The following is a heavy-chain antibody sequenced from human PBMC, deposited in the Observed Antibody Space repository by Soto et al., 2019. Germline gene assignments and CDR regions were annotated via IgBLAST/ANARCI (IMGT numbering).Heavy chain of an antibody. CDR2: FDPEDGET. J-gene: IGHJ4*02. D-gene: IGHD2-15*01. CDR1: GYTLTELS. Sequence: ASVKVSCKVSGYTLTELSMHWVRQAPGKGLEWMGGFDPEDGETIYAQKFQGRVTMTEDTSTDTAYMELSSLRSEDTAVYYCATARRVVAATNFDYWGQGTLVTVSS. CDR3: ATARRVVAATNFDY. V-gene: IGHV1-24*01.